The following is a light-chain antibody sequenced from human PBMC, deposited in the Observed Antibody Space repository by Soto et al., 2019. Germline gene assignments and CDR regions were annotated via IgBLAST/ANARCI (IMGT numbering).Light chain of an antibody. CDR2: AAS. J-gene: IGKJ3*01. CDR3: QKYDSAPLFT. Sequence: DIQMTQTPPSLSASVGDRVTITCRASQAISKYLAWHQQKPGKVPKLLIYAASTLQSGVPSRFSGSGSGTDFTLTISSLQPEDVATYYCQKYDSAPLFTFGPGTRVDVK. CDR1: QAISKY. V-gene: IGKV1-27*01.